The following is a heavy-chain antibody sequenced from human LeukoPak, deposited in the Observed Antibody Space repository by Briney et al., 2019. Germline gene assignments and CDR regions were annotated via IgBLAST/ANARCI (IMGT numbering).Heavy chain of an antibody. Sequence: GASVKLSCKASGGTFSSYAISWVRQAPGQGLEWMGGIIPIFGTANYAQKFQGRVTITTDKSTSTAYMELSSLRSEDTAVYYCARDSYDSSGYYPDYWGQGTLVTVSS. CDR2: IIPIFGTA. V-gene: IGHV1-69*05. CDR1: GGTFSSYA. CDR3: ARDSYDSSGYYPDY. D-gene: IGHD3-22*01. J-gene: IGHJ4*02.